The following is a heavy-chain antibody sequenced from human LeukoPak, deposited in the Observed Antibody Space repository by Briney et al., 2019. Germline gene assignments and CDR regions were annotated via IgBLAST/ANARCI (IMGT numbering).Heavy chain of an antibody. CDR1: GGSFSGYY. V-gene: IGHV4-34*01. CDR2: INHSGST. CDR3: ARILSGFDY. J-gene: IGHJ4*02. Sequence: SETLSLTCAVYGGSFSGYYWSWIRQPPGKGLEWIGEINHSGSTNYNPSLKSRVTISVDTSKNQFSLKLSSVTAADTAVYYCARILSGFDYWGQGTLVTVSS.